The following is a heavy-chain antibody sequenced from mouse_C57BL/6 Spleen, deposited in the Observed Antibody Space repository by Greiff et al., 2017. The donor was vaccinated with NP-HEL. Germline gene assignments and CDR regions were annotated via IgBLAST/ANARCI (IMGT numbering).Heavy chain of an antibody. D-gene: IGHD2-5*01. V-gene: IGHV14-4*01. CDR3: TTHSNYVAY. CDR2: IDPENGDT. J-gene: IGHJ3*01. Sequence: VQLQQSGAELVRPGASVKLSCTASGFNIKDYYMHWVKQRPEQGLEWIGWIDPENGDTEYASKFQGKATITAETSSNTAYLQLSSLTSEDTAFYYCTTHSNYVAYWGQGTLVTVSA. CDR1: GFNIKDYY.